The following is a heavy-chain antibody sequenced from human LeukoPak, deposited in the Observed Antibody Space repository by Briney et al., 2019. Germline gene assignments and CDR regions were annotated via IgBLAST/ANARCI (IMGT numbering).Heavy chain of an antibody. J-gene: IGHJ2*01. CDR2: VSYSGST. V-gene: IGHV4-31*03. D-gene: IGHD3-10*01. CDR3: ARDPALVRANWYFDP. CDR1: GASITNSNTY. Sequence: PSQTLSLTCTVSGASITNSNTYWTWIRQFPGKGLEWIGYVSYSGSTLYNPSLRSRVIISSDTSKNQFFLKLNSVTAADRALYFCARDPALVRANWYFDPWGRGSLVTVSS.